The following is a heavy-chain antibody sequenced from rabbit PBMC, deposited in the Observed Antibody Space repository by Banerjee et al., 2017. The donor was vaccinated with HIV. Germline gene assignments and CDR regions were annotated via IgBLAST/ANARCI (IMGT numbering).Heavy chain of an antibody. CDR3: ARDDDDYKL. J-gene: IGHJ4*01. CDR2: IDTATTGTT. D-gene: IGHD2-1*01. CDR1: GFSFSSSYV. Sequence: QEQLVESGGGLVQLEGSLTLTCTASGFSFSSSYVMCWVRQAPGKGLEWIGCIDTATTGTTYYASWAKGRFTISKTSSTTVTLQVTSLTAADTATYFCARDDDDYKLWGQGTLV. V-gene: IGHV1S45*01.